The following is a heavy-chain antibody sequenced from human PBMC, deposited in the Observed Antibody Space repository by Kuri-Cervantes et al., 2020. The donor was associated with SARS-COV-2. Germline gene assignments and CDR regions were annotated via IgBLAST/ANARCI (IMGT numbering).Heavy chain of an antibody. CDR2: IKSKTDGGTT. CDR3: TTSPRYYYDSSGQSRSFDY. J-gene: IGHJ4*02. V-gene: IGHV3-15*01. Sequence: GGSLRLSCAASGFTFSTYAMHWVRQAPGKGLEWVGRIKSKTDGGTTDYAAPVKGRFTISRDDSKNTLYLQMNSLKTEDTAVYYCTTSPRYYYDSSGQSRSFDYWGQGTLVTVSS. D-gene: IGHD3-22*01. CDR1: GFTFSTYA.